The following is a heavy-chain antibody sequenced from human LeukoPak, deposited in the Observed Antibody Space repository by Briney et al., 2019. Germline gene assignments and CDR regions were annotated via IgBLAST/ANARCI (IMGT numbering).Heavy chain of an antibody. Sequence: ASVKVSCKASGYSFSGHYIHWVRQAPGQGLEWMGQINPNSAASHYAQKFQDRVTMTSDTSMNMAYMELRSLRSDDTAVYYCARDFYGSRPGAFDYWGQGTLVTVSS. CDR2: INPNSAAS. J-gene: IGHJ4*02. CDR1: GYSFSGHY. V-gene: IGHV1-2*06. D-gene: IGHD3-10*01. CDR3: ARDFYGSRPGAFDY.